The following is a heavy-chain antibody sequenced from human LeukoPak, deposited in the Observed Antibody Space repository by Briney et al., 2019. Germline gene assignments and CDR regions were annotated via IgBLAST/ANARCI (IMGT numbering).Heavy chain of an antibody. Sequence: GGSLRLSCAVSGFTFSNAWMSWVRQAPGKGLEWVGRIKSNTDGGTVEYASPVKARFTISRDDSKNTLYLQMTSLKTEDTAMYYCTTYSSRWFYFDYWGQGSLVTVSS. CDR3: TTYSSRWFYFDY. D-gene: IGHD6-13*01. CDR2: IKSNTDGGTV. J-gene: IGHJ4*02. V-gene: IGHV3-15*01. CDR1: GFTFSNAW.